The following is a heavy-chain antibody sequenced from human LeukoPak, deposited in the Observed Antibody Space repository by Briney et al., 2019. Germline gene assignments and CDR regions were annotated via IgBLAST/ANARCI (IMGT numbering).Heavy chain of an antibody. Sequence: PSETLSLTCTVSGGSISSYYWSWIRQPPGKGLEWIGYIYYSGSTNYNPSLKSRVTISVDTSKNQFSLKLSSVTAADTAVYYCARDHTYCGGDCYSGAPQDDAFDIWGQGTMVTVSS. CDR3: ARDHTYCGGDCYSGAPQDDAFDI. CDR1: GGSISSYY. V-gene: IGHV4-59*01. CDR2: IYYSGST. J-gene: IGHJ3*02. D-gene: IGHD2-21*02.